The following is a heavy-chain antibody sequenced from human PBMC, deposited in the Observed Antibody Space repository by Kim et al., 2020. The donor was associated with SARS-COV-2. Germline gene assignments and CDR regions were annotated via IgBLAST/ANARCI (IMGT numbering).Heavy chain of an antibody. CDR1: GFTFSYYG. Sequence: GGSLRLSCAASGFTFSYYGMHWVRQAPGKGLEWVAVISYDGSNKYYADSVKGRFTISRDNSKNTLYLQMNSLRAEDTAVYYCARDLFVPDIVVVPAANYGMDVWDRGTTVTVSS. V-gene: IGHV3-33*05. CDR3: ARDLFVPDIVVVPAANYGMDV. J-gene: IGHJ6*02. D-gene: IGHD2-2*01. CDR2: ISYDGSNK.